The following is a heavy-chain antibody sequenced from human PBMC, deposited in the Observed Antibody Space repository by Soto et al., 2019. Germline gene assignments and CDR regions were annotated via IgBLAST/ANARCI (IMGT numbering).Heavy chain of an antibody. CDR1: GGSFSDYY. J-gene: IGHJ4*02. D-gene: IGHD3-10*01. CDR2: INHSGST. CDR3: ARGLRYYGSGSYPY. V-gene: IGHV4-34*01. Sequence: PSETLSLTCAVYGGSFSDYYWSWIRQPPGKGLEWIGEINHSGSTNYNPSLKSRVTISVDTSKNQFSLKLSSVTAADTAVYYCARGLRYYGSGSYPYWGQGTLVTVSS.